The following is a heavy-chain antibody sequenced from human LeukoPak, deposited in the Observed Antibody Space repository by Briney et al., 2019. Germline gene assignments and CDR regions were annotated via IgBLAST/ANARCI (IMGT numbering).Heavy chain of an antibody. V-gene: IGHV1-24*01. CDR2: FDPEDGET. CDR1: EYTLTELS. J-gene: IGHJ4*02. CDR3: ATGLKYSSGWYYFDY. Sequence: GASVKVSCKVSEYTLTELSMHWVRQAPGKGLEWMGGFDPEDGETIYAQKFQGRVTMTEDTSTDTAYMELSSLRSEDTAVYYCATGLKYSSGWYYFDYWGQGTLVTVSS. D-gene: IGHD6-19*01.